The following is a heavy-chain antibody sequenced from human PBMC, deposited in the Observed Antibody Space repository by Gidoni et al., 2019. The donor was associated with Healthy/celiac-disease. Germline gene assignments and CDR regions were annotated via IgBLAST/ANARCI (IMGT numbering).Heavy chain of an antibody. J-gene: IGHJ5*02. V-gene: IGHV4-34*01. CDR2: INHSGST. CDR1: GWAFSGYY. CDR3: ARGEERVGWSSWFDP. Sequence: QVQLQQWGSGLLKPSETLSLTYAVYGWAFSGYYWSWSRQPPGKGLAWMGEINHSGSTNYNPSLKSRVTIAVDTSKNQFSLKLSSVTAADTAVYYCARGEERVGWSSWFDPWGQGTLVTVSS. D-gene: IGHD2-8*01.